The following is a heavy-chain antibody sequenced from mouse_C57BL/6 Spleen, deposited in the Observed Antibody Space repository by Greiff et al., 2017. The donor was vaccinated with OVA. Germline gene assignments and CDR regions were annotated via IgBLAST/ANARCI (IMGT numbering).Heavy chain of an antibody. CDR3: ARSPGSSLAWFAD. V-gene: IGHV1-59*01. CDR1: GYTFTSYW. CDR2: IDPSDSYT. J-gene: IGHJ3*01. Sequence: VQLQQPGAELVRPGTSVKLSCKASGYTFTSYWMHWVKQRPGQGLEWIGVIDPSDSYTNYNQKLKGKATLTVDTSSSTAYMQLSSLTSEDSAVYYCARSPGSSLAWFADWGKGTLVTVSA. D-gene: IGHD1-1*01.